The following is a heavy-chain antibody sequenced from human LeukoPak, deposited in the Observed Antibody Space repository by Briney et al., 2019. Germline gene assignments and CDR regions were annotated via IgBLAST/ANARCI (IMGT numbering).Heavy chain of an antibody. CDR3: ARGLLWFGEYMRFDP. J-gene: IGHJ5*02. D-gene: IGHD3-10*01. CDR1: GFTFSSYG. CDR2: IWYDGSSK. V-gene: IGHV3-33*01. Sequence: PGRSLRLSCAASGFTFSSYGMHWVRQAPGKGLEWVAVIWYDGSSKFYADSVKGRFTISRDNSKSTLYLQMNSLRAEDTAVYYCARGLLWFGEYMRFDPWGQGTLVTVSS.